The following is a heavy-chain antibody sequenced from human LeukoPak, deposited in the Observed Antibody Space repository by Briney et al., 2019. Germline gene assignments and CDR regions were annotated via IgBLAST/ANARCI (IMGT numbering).Heavy chain of an antibody. CDR2: IYYSGST. V-gene: IGHV4-39*01. CDR3: ARRVQGAGDY. CDR1: GGSISSSSYY. J-gene: IGHJ4*02. Sequence: PSETLSLTCTVSGGSISSSSYYWGWIRQPPGKGLEWIGSIYYSGSTYYNPPLKSRVTISVDTSKNQFSLKVSSVTAADTAVYYCARRVQGAGDYWGQGSLVTVSS. D-gene: IGHD1-26*01.